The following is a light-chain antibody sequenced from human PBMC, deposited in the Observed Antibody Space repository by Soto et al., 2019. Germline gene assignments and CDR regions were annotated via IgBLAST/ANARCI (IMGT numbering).Light chain of an antibody. CDR1: SSDVGGYNY. J-gene: IGLJ2*01. CDR3: ASWDDSLNGVV. CDR2: SNN. Sequence: QSALTQPASVSGSPGQSITISCTGTSSDVGGYNYVSWYQQHPGKAPKLLIYSNNQRPSGVPGRFSDSKSGTSASLAISGLQSEDEADYYCASWDDSLNGVVFGGGTKLTVL. V-gene: IGLV2-14*01.